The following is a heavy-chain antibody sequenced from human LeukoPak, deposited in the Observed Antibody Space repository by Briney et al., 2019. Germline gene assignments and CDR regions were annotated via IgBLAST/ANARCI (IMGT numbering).Heavy chain of an antibody. CDR2: IYTSGST. CDR3: ARSGTKIAAAGRVPSGRHFDY. D-gene: IGHD6-13*01. J-gene: IGHJ4*02. CDR1: GGSISSGSYY. Sequence: PSQTLSLTCTVSGGSISSGSYYWSWIRQPAGKGLEWIGRIYTSGSTNYNPSLKSRVTISVDTSKNQFSLKLSSVTAADTAVYYCARSGTKIAAAGRVPSGRHFDYWGQGTLVTVSS. V-gene: IGHV4-61*02.